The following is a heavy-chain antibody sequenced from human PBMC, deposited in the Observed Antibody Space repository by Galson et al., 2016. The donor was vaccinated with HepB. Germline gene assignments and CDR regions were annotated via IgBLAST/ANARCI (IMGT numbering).Heavy chain of an antibody. CDR2: INGDGTIP. J-gene: IGHJ5*02. D-gene: IGHD3-10*01. CDR1: GFTFSTNW. V-gene: IGHV3-74*01. Sequence: SLRLSCAASGFTFSTNWMHWVRQAPGKGLVWVSRINGDGTIPDYADSVTGRFTISRDNAENTLYLQMNSLRVEDTAVDCCARDRGGSAGAFNWFDPWGQGTLVTVSS. CDR3: ARDRGGSAGAFNWFDP.